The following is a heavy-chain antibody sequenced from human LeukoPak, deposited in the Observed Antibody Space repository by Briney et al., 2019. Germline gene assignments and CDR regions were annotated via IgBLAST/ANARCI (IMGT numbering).Heavy chain of an antibody. J-gene: IGHJ4*02. D-gene: IGHD3-10*01. CDR1: GGSISSGDYY. CDR3: ARSSGSYLSDYFDY. CDR2: IYYSGST. V-gene: IGHV4-30-4*08. Sequence: SKTLSLTCTVSGGSISSGDYYWSWIRQPPGKGLEWIGYIYYSGSTYYNPSLKSRVTISVDTSKNQFSLKLSSVTAADTAVYYCARSSGSYLSDYFDYWGQGTLVTVSS.